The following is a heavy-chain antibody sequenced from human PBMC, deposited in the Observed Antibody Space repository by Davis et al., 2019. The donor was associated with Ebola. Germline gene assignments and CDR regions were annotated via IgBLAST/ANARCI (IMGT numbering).Heavy chain of an antibody. CDR3: ARPALGDYSGEFLDY. D-gene: IGHD4-11*01. Sequence: PGGSLRLSCAASGFTFSSYGMHWVRQAPGQGLEWVAVIWYDGSNKYYADSVKGRFTISRDSSKNTLYLQMNSLRAEDTAVYYCARPALGDYSGEFLDYWGQGTLVTVSS. V-gene: IGHV3-33*01. CDR1: GFTFSSYG. CDR2: IWYDGSNK. J-gene: IGHJ4*02.